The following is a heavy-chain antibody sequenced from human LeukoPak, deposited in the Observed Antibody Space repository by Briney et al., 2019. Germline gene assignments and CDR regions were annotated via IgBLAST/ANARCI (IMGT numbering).Heavy chain of an antibody. CDR3: ARDPTSSWETAFDI. CDR1: GFTFNTYT. J-gene: IGHJ3*02. CDR2: ISSGTSYI. V-gene: IGHV3-21*01. Sequence: GGSLRLSCAASGFTFNTYTMNWVRQAPGKGLEWVSSISSGTSYIYYADSVKGRFTISRDNAKNSLYLQMNSLRAEDTAVYYCARDPTSSWETAFDIWGQGAMVTVSS. D-gene: IGHD1-26*01.